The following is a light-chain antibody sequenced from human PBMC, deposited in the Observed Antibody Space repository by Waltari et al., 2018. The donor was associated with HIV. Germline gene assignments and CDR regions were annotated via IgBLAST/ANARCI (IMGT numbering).Light chain of an antibody. CDR2: GAS. V-gene: IGKV1-9*01. CDR3: QQSETYPIT. CDR1: VAIREY. J-gene: IGKJ5*01. Sequence: DIQLTQSPSFLSAAVGDRVTITCRANVAIREYLVWYQQKPGTAPKLLIYGASTLQRGVPSRFSGSGSGTDFILTINSLQPEDFGTYYCQQSETYPITFGQGTRLEIK.